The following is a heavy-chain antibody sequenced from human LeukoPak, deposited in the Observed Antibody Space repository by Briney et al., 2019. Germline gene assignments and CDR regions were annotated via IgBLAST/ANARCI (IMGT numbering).Heavy chain of an antibody. D-gene: IGHD3-22*01. J-gene: IGHJ4*02. CDR3: ARGSYDSSGYAAGFDY. Sequence: GGSLRLSCAASGFTFSIYAMSWVRQAPGKGLQWVSSITSSGDGTYYADSVKGRFTISRDNAKNSLYLQMNSLRAEDTAVYYCARGSYDSSGYAAGFDYWGQGTLVTVSS. V-gene: IGHV3-23*01. CDR1: GFTFSIYA. CDR2: ITSSGDGT.